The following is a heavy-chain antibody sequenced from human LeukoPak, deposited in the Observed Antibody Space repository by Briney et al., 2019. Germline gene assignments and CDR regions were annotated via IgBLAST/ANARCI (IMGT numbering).Heavy chain of an antibody. Sequence: GGSLRLSCAASGSTFSSYSINWIRQAPGKGLEWVSWISSSSSNILYADSVKGRFTVSRDNAKNSLYLQMNSLRAEDTAVYYCARAVAGTXGHDAFDIWGQGTMVIVPS. CDR2: ISSSSSNI. V-gene: IGHV3-21*01. J-gene: IGHJ3*02. CDR3: ARAVAGTXGHDAFDI. CDR1: GSTFSSYS. D-gene: IGHD6-19*01.